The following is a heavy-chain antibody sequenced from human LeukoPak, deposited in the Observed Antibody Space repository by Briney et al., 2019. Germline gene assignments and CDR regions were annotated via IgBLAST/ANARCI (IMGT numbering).Heavy chain of an antibody. J-gene: IGHJ4*02. CDR2: IYTSGST. Sequence: SETLSLTCTVSGGSISSYYWSWIRQPAGKGLEWIGRIYTSGSTNYNPSLKSRVTMSVDTSKNQFSLNLTSVTAADTAVYYCARQGQYQLLVGPFDYWGQGTLVTVSS. CDR3: ARQGQYQLLVGPFDY. CDR1: GGSISSYY. V-gene: IGHV4-4*07. D-gene: IGHD2-2*01.